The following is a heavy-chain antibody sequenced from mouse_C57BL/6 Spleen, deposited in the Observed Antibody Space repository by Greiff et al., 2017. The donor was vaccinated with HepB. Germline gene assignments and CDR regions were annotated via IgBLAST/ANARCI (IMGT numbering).Heavy chain of an antibody. D-gene: IGHD3-2*02. CDR3: AREATNFDY. Sequence: QVQLKESGPELVKPGASVKISCKASGYAFSSSWMNWVKQRPGKGLEWIGRIYPGDGDTNYNGKFKGKATLTADKSSSTAYMQLSSLTSEDSAVYFCAREATNFDYWGQGTTLTVSS. CDR1: GYAFSSSW. CDR2: IYPGDGDT. V-gene: IGHV1-82*01. J-gene: IGHJ2*01.